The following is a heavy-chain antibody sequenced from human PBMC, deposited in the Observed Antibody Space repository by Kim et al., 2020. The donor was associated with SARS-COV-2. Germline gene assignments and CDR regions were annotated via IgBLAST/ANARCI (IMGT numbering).Heavy chain of an antibody. D-gene: IGHD5-12*01. Sequence: GGSLRLSCAASGFTFSSYAMHWVRQAPGKGLEWVAVISYDGSNKYYADSVKGRFTISRDNSKNTLYLQMNSLRAEDTAVYYCHVSDRGYSGYDPLDYWG. CDR3: HVSDRGYSGYDPLDY. CDR2: ISYDGSNK. J-gene: IGHJ4*01. V-gene: IGHV3-30-3*01. CDR1: GFTFSSYA.